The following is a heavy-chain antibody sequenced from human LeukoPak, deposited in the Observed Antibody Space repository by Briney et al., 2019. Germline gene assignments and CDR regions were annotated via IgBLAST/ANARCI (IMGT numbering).Heavy chain of an antibody. J-gene: IGHJ5*02. CDR2: IIPIFGTA. CDR1: GGTFSSYA. Sequence: ASVKVSCKASGGTFSSYAISWVRQAPGQGLEWMGGIIPIFGTANYAQKFQGRVTITADESTSTAYMELSSLRSEDTAVCYCPREEKIDYSNYANWFDPWGQGTLVTVSS. V-gene: IGHV1-69*13. CDR3: PREEKIDYSNYANWFDP. D-gene: IGHD4-11*01.